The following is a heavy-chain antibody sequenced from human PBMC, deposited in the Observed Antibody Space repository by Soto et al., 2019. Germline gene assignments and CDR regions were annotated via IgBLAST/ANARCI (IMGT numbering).Heavy chain of an antibody. Sequence: GGSLRLSCAASGFTFSSFEMNWVRQVPGKGLEWVSYISSRGGTIYYADSVNGRFTTSRDNAKNSLYLQMNSLRAEDTAVYYCASLRGFDYWGQGTLVTVSS. J-gene: IGHJ4*01. V-gene: IGHV3-48*03. CDR1: GFTFSSFE. CDR2: ISSRGGTI. CDR3: ASLRGFDY.